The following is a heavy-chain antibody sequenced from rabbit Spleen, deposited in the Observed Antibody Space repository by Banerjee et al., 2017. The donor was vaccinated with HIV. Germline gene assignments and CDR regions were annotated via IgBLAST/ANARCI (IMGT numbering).Heavy chain of an antibody. CDR3: ARDTSSSGLPLDP. J-gene: IGHJ2*01. CDR2: INSSSGST. Sequence: QEQLEESGGDLVKPEGSLTLTCTASGFSFSSSYYMCWVRQAPGKGLEWIGCINSSSGSTWYASWVNGRFTISKTSSTTVTLQMTSLTAADTATYFCARDTSSSGLPLDPWGPGTLVTVS. D-gene: IGHD1-1*01. CDR1: GFSFSSSYY. V-gene: IGHV1S45*01.